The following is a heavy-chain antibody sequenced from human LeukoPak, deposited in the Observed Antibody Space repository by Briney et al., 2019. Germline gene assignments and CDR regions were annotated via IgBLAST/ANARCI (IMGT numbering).Heavy chain of an antibody. CDR2: IYYSGST. V-gene: IGHV4-39*01. CDR3: ARSYCSSTSCYVSVGDWFDP. D-gene: IGHD2-2*01. J-gene: IGHJ5*02. CDR1: GGSISSSSYY. Sequence: PSETLSLTCTVSGGSISSSSYYWGWIRQPPGKGLEWIGSIYYSGSTYYNPALKSRVTISVDTSKTQFSLKLSSVTAADTAVYYCARSYCSSTSCYVSVGDWFDPWGQGTLVTVSS.